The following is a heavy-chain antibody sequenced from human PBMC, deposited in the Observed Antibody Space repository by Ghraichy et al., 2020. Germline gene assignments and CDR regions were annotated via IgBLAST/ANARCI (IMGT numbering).Heavy chain of an antibody. V-gene: IGHV4-61*02. J-gene: IGHJ6*02. D-gene: IGHD2-21*02. CDR3: ARSSYCAGDCYGAGMDV. CDR2: IYISGTT. Sequence: SETLSLTCTVSGDSITRGRHYWSCIRQPAGKGLEWIGRIYISGTTNYNPSLKSRVTISVDVSKNQISLDLGSVTAADTAVYYCARSSYCAGDCYGAGMDVWGQGTTVTVSS. CDR1: GDSITRGRHY.